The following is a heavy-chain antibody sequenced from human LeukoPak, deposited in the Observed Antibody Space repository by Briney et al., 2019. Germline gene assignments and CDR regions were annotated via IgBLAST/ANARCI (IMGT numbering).Heavy chain of an antibody. J-gene: IGHJ4*02. V-gene: IGHV3-23*01. CDR1: GFTFSSYA. Sequence: GGSLRLSCAASGFTFSSYAMSWVRQAPGKGLEWVSVISGSGGSTYYADSVKGRFTISRDNSKNTLYLQMNSLRAEDTAVYYCAKLYCGSTSCYLLDYWGQGTLVTVSS. CDR2: ISGSGGST. CDR3: AKLYCGSTSCYLLDY. D-gene: IGHD2-2*01.